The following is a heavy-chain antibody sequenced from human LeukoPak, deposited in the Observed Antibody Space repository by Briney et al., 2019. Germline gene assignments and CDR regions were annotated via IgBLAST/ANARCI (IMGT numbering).Heavy chain of an antibody. V-gene: IGHV3-21*01. J-gene: IGHJ5*02. CDR2: ISSSSSYI. Sequence: SGGSLRLSCAASGFTFSSYSMNWVRQAPGEGLEWVSSISSSSSYIYYADSVKGRFTISRDNAKNSLYLQMNSLRAEDTAVYYCARAMRASWMYDHGLGGYFRGWFDPWGHGTLVTVSS. CDR1: GFTFSSYS. CDR3: ARAMRASWMYDHGLGGYFRGWFDP. D-gene: IGHD3-10*01.